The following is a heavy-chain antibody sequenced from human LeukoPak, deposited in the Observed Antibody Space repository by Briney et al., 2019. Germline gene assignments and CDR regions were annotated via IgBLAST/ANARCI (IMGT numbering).Heavy chain of an antibody. D-gene: IGHD6-6*01. Sequence: SETLSLTCAVSGGSISSSNWWSWVRQPPGKGLEWIGEIYHSGSTNYNPSLKGRVTISVDKSKNQFSLKLSSETAADTAVYYCAREEYSSSSIWGQGTMVTVSS. CDR1: GGSISSSNW. V-gene: IGHV4-4*02. CDR2: IYHSGST. CDR3: AREEYSSSSI. J-gene: IGHJ3*02.